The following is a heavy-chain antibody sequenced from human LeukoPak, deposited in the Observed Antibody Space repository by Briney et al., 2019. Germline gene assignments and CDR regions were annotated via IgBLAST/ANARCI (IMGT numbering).Heavy chain of an antibody. V-gene: IGHV3-30*04. J-gene: IGHJ4*02. CDR3: ASGQLWLYY. CDR2: ISYDGSNK. CDR1: GFTFRSYA. Sequence: GGSLRLSCAASGFTFRSYAMHWVRQAPGKGLEWVAVISYDGSNKYYADSVKGRFTISRDNSKNTLYLQMNSLRAEDTAVYYCASGQLWLYYWGRGTLVTVSS. D-gene: IGHD5-18*01.